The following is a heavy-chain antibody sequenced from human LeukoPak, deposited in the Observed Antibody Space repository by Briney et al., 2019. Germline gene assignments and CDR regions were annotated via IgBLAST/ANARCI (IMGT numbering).Heavy chain of an antibody. CDR2: IYYSGST. D-gene: IGHD5-12*01. CDR1: GGSISSSSYY. V-gene: IGHV4-39*01. Sequence: SETPSLTCTVSGGSISSSSYYWGWIRQPPGKGLEWIGSIYYSGSTYYNPSLKSRVTISVDTSKNQFSLKLSSVTAADTAVYYCARPQSYSGYDFDYWGQGTLVTVSS. J-gene: IGHJ4*02. CDR3: ARPQSYSGYDFDY.